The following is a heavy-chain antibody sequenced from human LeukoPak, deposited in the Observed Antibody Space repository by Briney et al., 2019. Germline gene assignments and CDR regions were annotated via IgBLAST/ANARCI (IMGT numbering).Heavy chain of an antibody. CDR2: IYYSGST. D-gene: IGHD1-7*01. V-gene: IGHV4-39*01. CDR3: ARQGPQLPDY. CDR1: GGSISSSSYY. J-gene: IGHJ4*02. Sequence: SETLSLTCTVSGGSISSSSYYWGWIRQPPGKGLEWIGSIYYSGSTYYNPSLKSRVTISVDTSKNQFSLKLSSVTAADTAVYYCARQGPQLPDYWGQGTQVTVSS.